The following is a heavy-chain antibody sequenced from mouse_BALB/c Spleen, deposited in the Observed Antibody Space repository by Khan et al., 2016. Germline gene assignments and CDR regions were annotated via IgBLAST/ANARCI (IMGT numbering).Heavy chain of an antibody. CDR2: INTYTGEP. J-gene: IGHJ4*01. Sequence: QIQLVQSGPELKKPGETVKISCKASGYTFTNYGMNWVKQAPGKGLKWMGCINTYTGEPTYADDFTGRFVFSLATSDSTAYEQMNIDKDEDMATYSCARRGVRGYYDAMDYGGQGTAVTFAS. D-gene: IGHD2-14*01. CDR3: ARRGVRGYYDAMDY. CDR1: GYTFTNYG. V-gene: IGHV9-1*02.